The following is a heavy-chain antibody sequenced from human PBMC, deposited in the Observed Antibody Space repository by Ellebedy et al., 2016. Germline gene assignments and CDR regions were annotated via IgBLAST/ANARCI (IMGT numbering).Heavy chain of an antibody. CDR1: GYTFTSYY. D-gene: IGHD3-3*01. Sequence: ASVKVSXXASGYTFTSYYMHWVRQAPGQGLECMGIINPSGGSTSYAQKFQGRVTMTRDTSTSTVYMELSSLRSEDTAVYYCAREAIRRTFDYWGQGTLVTVSS. CDR3: AREAIRRTFDY. J-gene: IGHJ4*02. CDR2: INPSGGST. V-gene: IGHV1-46*01.